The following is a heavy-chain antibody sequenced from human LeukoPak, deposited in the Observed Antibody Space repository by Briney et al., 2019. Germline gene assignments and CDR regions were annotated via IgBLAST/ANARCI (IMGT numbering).Heavy chain of an antibody. V-gene: IGHV3-21*01. Sequence: GGSLRLSCAASGFTFSRSWMHWVRQAPGKGLEWVSSISTYSGSIYYADSLKGRFTISRDNAKNSLYLQMNSLRAEDTAVYYCAREAYGDLYFDYWGQGTLVTVSS. CDR1: GFTFSRSW. J-gene: IGHJ4*02. CDR3: AREAYGDLYFDY. CDR2: ISTYSGSI. D-gene: IGHD4-17*01.